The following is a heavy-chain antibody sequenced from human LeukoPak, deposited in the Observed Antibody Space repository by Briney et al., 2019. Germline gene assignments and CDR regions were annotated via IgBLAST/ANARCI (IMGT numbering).Heavy chain of an antibody. J-gene: IGHJ4*02. D-gene: IGHD6-19*01. CDR2: MNPNSGNT. V-gene: IGHV1-8*03. CDR1: GYTFTSYS. CDR3: AVAGTSNFDY. Sequence: ASVKVSCKASGYTFTSYSISWVRQAPGQGLEWMGWMNPNSGNTGYAQKFQGRVTITRNTTISTAYMELSSLRSEDTAVYYCAVAGTSNFDYWGQGTLVTVSS.